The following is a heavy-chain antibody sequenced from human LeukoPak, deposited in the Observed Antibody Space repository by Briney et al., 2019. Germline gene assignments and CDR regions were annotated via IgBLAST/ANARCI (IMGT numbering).Heavy chain of an antibody. D-gene: IGHD6-13*01. CDR1: GFIFSTYA. CDR2: ISGTGGST. Sequence: PGGSLRLSCVGSGFIFSTYAMSWVRQAPGQGLEWISGISGTGGSTYYADSVKGRFTISRDNSKNTLYLQMNSLRAEDTAVYYCAKDVAAGTRLVYWGQGTLVAVSS. CDR3: AKDVAAGTRLVY. J-gene: IGHJ4*02. V-gene: IGHV3-23*01.